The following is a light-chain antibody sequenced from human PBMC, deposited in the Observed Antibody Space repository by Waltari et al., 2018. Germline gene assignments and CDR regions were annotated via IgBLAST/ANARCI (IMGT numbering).Light chain of an antibody. CDR1: QGISSW. J-gene: IGKJ2*01. Sequence: DIQMTQSPSSVSASVGDRVTITCRASQGISSWLAWYQQKPGKAPKLLIYSASTLYNGVPLRFSGSGSGTDFTLTISSLHPDDSGTYYCQQANSFPPTFGQGTKLEI. V-gene: IGKV1-12*01. CDR2: SAS. CDR3: QQANSFPPT.